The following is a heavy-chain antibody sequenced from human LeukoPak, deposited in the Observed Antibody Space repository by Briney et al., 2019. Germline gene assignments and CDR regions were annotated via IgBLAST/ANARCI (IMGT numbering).Heavy chain of an antibody. CDR2: IKSKTDGGTT. CDR3: TTDPGGSYYDGVDY. D-gene: IGHD1-26*01. CDR1: GFTFSNAW. Sequence: GGSLRLSCAASGFTFSNAWMSWVRQAPGKGLEWVGRIKSKTDGGTTDYAAPVKGRFTISRDDSKNTLYLQMNSLKTEDTAVYYCTTDPGGSYYDGVDYWGQGTLVTVSS. V-gene: IGHV3-15*01. J-gene: IGHJ4*02.